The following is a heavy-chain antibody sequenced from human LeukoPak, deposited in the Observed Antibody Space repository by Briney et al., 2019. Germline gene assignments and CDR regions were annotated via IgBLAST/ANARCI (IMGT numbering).Heavy chain of an antibody. CDR2: ISSSGSSI. Sequence: PGRPLRLSCAASGFTFSGYEMSWVRQAPGKGLEWVAYISSSGSSIYYADSLKGRFTISRDNAKNSLYLQMNSLRAEDTAVYYCARVAGDGYVAFDIWGQGTMVTVSS. CDR1: GFTFSGYE. D-gene: IGHD5-24*01. V-gene: IGHV3-48*03. CDR3: ARVAGDGYVAFDI. J-gene: IGHJ3*02.